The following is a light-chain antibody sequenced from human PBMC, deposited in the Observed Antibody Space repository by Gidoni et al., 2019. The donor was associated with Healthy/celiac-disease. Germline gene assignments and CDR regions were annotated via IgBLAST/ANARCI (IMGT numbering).Light chain of an antibody. CDR3: QQSYSTLLT. V-gene: IGKV1-39*01. Sequence: DIQMTQSPSSLSASVGDRVSTTCRASQSISSYLNWYQQKPGKAPKLLIYAASSLQSGVPSRFSGSVSGTDFTLTISSLQPEDFATYYCQQSYSTLLTFGGGTKVEIK. CDR1: QSISSY. CDR2: AAS. J-gene: IGKJ4*01.